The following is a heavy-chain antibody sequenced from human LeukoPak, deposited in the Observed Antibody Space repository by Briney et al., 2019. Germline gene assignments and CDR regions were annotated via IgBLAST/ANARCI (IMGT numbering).Heavy chain of an antibody. J-gene: IGHJ4*02. V-gene: IGHV5-51*01. CDR1: GYTFTSYW. Sequence: GXXLKISCKSSGYTFTSYWIGWVRQVPGKGLEWMGIIYPADSDTGYSPSFQGQVTISTDKSINTAYLQWSSLEASDTAMYYCARQFTPGYWGQGTLVTVSS. CDR3: ARQFTPGY. CDR2: IYPADSDT.